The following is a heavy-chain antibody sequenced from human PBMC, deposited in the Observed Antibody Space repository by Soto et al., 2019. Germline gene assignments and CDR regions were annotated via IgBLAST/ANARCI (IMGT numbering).Heavy chain of an antibody. CDR3: AKSSSNYYYEY. CDR2: ISATGTAT. CDR1: GFTFSSFG. V-gene: IGHV3-23*01. J-gene: IGHJ4*02. D-gene: IGHD6-13*01. Sequence: EVQLLESGGGLVQPGGSLRLSCAASGFTFSSFGMSWVRQAPGKGLEWVSSISATGTATYYADSVKGRFTISRDDSKRTLFVQVNSLRAEDTAVYYCAKSSSNYYYEYWGQGTLVTVSS.